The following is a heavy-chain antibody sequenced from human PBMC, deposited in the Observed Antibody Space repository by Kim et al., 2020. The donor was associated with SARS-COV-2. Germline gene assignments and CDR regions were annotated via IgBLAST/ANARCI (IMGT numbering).Heavy chain of an antibody. CDR2: INPSGGST. V-gene: IGHV1-46*01. Sequence: ASVKVSCKASGYTFTSYYMHWVRQAPGQGLEWMGIINPSGGSTSYAQKFQGRVTMTRDTSTSTVYMELSSLRSEDTAVYYCARDLLPPLVVVPAASYYYYGMDVWGQGTTVTVSS. J-gene: IGHJ6*02. D-gene: IGHD2-2*01. CDR1: GYTFTSYY. CDR3: ARDLLPPLVVVPAASYYYYGMDV.